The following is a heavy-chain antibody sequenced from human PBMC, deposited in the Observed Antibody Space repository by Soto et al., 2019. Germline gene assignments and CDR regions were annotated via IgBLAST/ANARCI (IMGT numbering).Heavy chain of an antibody. Sequence: SETLCLTCAVSGDSISSGGFSWSWIRQPPGKGLEWIGYIYHSGSTYYNPSLKSRVTISVDRSKNQFSLKLSSVTAADTAVYYCARVPDRWGQGTLVTVSS. CDR2: IYHSGST. CDR3: ARVPDR. V-gene: IGHV4-30-2*01. CDR1: GDSISSGGFS. J-gene: IGHJ5*02.